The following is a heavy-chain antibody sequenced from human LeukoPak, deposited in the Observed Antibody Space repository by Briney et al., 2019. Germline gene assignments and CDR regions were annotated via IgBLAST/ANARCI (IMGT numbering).Heavy chain of an antibody. V-gene: IGHV4-38-2*02. CDR3: ARSVTQAYYDFWSGSRWFDP. Sequence: SETLSLTCTVSGYSISSGYYWGWIRQPPGKGLEWIGSIYHSGSTYYNPSLKSRVTISVDTSKKEFSLKLSSVTAADTAVYYCARSVTQAYYDFWSGSRWFDPWGQGTLVTVSS. J-gene: IGHJ5*02. CDR2: IYHSGST. CDR1: GYSISSGYY. D-gene: IGHD3-3*01.